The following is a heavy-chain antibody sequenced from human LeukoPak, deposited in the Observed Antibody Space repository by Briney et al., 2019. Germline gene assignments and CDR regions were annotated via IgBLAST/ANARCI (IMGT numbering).Heavy chain of an antibody. Sequence: GGSLRLSCAASGFTFSSYAMSWVRQAPGKGLEWVSAISGSGGSTYYADSVKGRFTISRDISKNMLYLQMNSLRAEDTAVYYCAKELASYYYDSSGYYHYFDCWGQGTLVTVSS. J-gene: IGHJ4*02. CDR2: ISGSGGST. CDR1: GFTFSSYA. D-gene: IGHD3-22*01. CDR3: AKELASYYYDSSGYYHYFDC. V-gene: IGHV3-23*01.